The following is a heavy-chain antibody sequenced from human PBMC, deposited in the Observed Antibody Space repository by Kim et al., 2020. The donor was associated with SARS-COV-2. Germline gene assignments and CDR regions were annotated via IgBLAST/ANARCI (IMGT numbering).Heavy chain of an antibody. J-gene: IGHJ4*02. CDR3: ARSGDSGYGEYYFDY. D-gene: IGHD5-12*01. CDR2: IYPGDSDT. Sequence: GESLKISCKGSGYSFTSYWIGWVRQMPGKGLEWMGIIYPGDSDTRYSPSFQGQVTISADKSISTAYLQWSSLKASDTAMYYCARSGDSGYGEYYFDYWGQGTLVTVSS. V-gene: IGHV5-51*01. CDR1: GYSFTSYW.